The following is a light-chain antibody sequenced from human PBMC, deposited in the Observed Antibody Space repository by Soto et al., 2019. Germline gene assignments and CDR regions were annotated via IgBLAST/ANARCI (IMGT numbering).Light chain of an antibody. CDR3: ISYTGSSTSYV. V-gene: IGLV2-14*01. CDR2: EVS. CDR1: SSDVGAYNH. J-gene: IGLJ1*01. Sequence: QSALTQPASVSGSPGQSITISCTGTSSDVGAYNHVAWYQQHPGKAPKFMIYEVSNRPSGVSNRFSGSKSGNTASLTISGLQAEDEADYYCISYTGSSTSYVFGIGTKLTVL.